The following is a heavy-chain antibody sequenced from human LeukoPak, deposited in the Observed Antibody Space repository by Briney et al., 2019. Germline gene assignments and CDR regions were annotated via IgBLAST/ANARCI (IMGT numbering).Heavy chain of an antibody. CDR3: ARGKGYCSSTSCYYLGLQYYFDY. J-gene: IGHJ4*02. V-gene: IGHV4-34*01. D-gene: IGHD2-2*01. CDR2: INHSGST. CDR1: GGSFSGYY. Sequence: PSETLSLTCAVYGGSFSGYYWSWISQPPGKGLEWIVEINHSGSTNYNPSLKSRVTISVDTSKNQFSLKLSSVTAADTAVYYCARGKGYCSSTSCYYLGLQYYFDYWGQGTLVTVSS.